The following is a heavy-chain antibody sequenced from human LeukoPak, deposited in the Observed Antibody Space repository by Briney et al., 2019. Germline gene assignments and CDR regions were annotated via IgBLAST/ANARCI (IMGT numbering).Heavy chain of an antibody. CDR1: GGSVSSGSYY. CDR3: ARAPFNYYDSIVYYFDY. CDR2: IYYSGST. D-gene: IGHD3-22*01. V-gene: IGHV4-61*01. Sequence: SETLSLTCTVSGGSVSSGSYYWSWIRQPPGEGLEWIGYIYYSGSTNYNPSLKSRVTISVDTSKNQFSLKLSSVTAADTAVYYCARAPFNYYDSIVYYFDYWGQGTLVTVSS. J-gene: IGHJ4*02.